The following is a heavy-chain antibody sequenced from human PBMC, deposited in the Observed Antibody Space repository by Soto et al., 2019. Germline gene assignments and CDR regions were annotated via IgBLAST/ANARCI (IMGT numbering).Heavy chain of an antibody. J-gene: IGHJ4*02. D-gene: IGHD1-20*01. V-gene: IGHV4-31*03. CDR2: IYYSGST. CDR3: AREPRYNWNDYNY. CDR1: GGSISSGGYY. Sequence: SETLSLTCTVSGGSISSGGYYWSWIRQHPGKGLEWIGYIYYSGSTYYNPSLKSRVTISVDTSKNQFSLKLSSVTAADTAVYYCAREPRYNWNDYNYWGQGTLVTVS.